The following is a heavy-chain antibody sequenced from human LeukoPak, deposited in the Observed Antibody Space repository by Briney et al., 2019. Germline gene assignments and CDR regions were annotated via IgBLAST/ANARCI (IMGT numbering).Heavy chain of an antibody. CDR2: INPNSGGT. J-gene: IGHJ5*02. V-gene: IGHV1-2*02. CDR3: ARFGPLAAAGPTRVNWFDP. CDR1: GYTFTGYY. Sequence: ASVKVSCKASGYTFTGYYMHWVRQAPGQGLEWMGWINPNSGGTNYAQKFQGRVTMTRDTSTSTAYMELRSLRSDDTAVYYCARFGPLAAAGPTRVNWFDPWGQGTLVTVSS. D-gene: IGHD6-13*01.